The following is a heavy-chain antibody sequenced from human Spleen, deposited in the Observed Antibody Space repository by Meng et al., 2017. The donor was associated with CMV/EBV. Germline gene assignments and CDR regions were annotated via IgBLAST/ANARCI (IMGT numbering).Heavy chain of an antibody. CDR2: IYYSGST. D-gene: IGHD5-12*01. J-gene: IGHJ5*02. CDR1: GGSLNSGGSY. Sequence: SGGSLNSGGSYWSWIRQHPGKGLEWIGYIYYSGSTYYNPSLKSRVTISVDTSKNQFSLKLSSVTAADTAVYYCARGVATRKGTWFDPWGQGTLVTVSS. V-gene: IGHV4-31*02. CDR3: ARGVATRKGTWFDP.